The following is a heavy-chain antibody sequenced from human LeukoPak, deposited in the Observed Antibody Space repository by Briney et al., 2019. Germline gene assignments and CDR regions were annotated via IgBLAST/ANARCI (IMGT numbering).Heavy chain of an antibody. J-gene: IGHJ4*02. Sequence: ASVKASCKASGYTFTSYYMHWVRQAPGQGLEWMGIINPSGGSTSYAQKFQGRVTMTRDMSTSTVYMELSSLRSEDTAVYYCARDPGGYYDSSGLFDYWGQGTLVTVSS. V-gene: IGHV1-46*01. D-gene: IGHD3-22*01. CDR1: GYTFTSYY. CDR2: INPSGGST. CDR3: ARDPGGYYDSSGLFDY.